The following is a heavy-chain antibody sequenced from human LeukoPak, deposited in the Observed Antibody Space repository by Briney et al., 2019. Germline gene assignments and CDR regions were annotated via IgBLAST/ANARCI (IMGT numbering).Heavy chain of an antibody. J-gene: IGHJ6*03. CDR2: ISAYNGNT. CDR3: ARYYCSSTSCLDYYYYYMDV. Sequence: ASVKVSCKASGYTFTSYGISWVRQAPGQGLEWMGWISAYNGNTNYAQKLQGRVTMTTDTSTSTAYMELRSLRSDDTAVYYCARYYCSSTSCLDYYYYYMDVWGKGATVTVSS. D-gene: IGHD2-2*01. CDR1: GYTFTSYG. V-gene: IGHV1-18*01.